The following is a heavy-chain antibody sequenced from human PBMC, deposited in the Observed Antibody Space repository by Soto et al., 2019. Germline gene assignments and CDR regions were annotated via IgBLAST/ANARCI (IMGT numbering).Heavy chain of an antibody. V-gene: IGHV4-34*01. Sequence: QVQLQQWGAGLLKPSETLSLTCAVYGGSFSGYYWSWIRQPPGKGLEWIGEINHSGSTNYNPSLKSRVTISVDTSKNQFSLKLSSVTAADTAVYYCAREGMARLSLGFWGQGTLVTVSS. D-gene: IGHD5-12*01. CDR2: INHSGST. CDR1: GGSFSGYY. J-gene: IGHJ4*02. CDR3: AREGMARLSLGF.